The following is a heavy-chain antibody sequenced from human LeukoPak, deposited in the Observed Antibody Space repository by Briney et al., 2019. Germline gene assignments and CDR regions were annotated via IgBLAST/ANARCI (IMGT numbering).Heavy chain of an antibody. CDR3: ARERPRTEEPTVTTPYYDY. J-gene: IGHJ4*02. V-gene: IGHV4-4*07. CDR1: GGSISSYY. CDR2: IYTSGST. D-gene: IGHD4-17*01. Sequence: SETLSLTCTVSGGSISSYYWGWIRQPAGKGLEWIGRIYTSGSTNYNPSLKSRVTMSVDTPKNQFSLKLSSVTAADTAVYYCARERPRTEEPTVTTPYYDYWGQGTLVTVSS.